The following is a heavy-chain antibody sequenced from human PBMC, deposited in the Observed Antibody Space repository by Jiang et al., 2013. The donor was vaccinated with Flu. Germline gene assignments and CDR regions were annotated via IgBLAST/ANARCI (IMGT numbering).Heavy chain of an antibody. CDR1: GYTFTSYD. V-gene: IGHV1-8*01. D-gene: IGHD6-19*01. CDR2: MNPNSGNT. Sequence: EVKKPGASVKVSCKASGYTFTSYDINWVRQATGHGLEWMGWMNPNSGNTGYAQQFQGRVTMTRDTSISTAYMELSSLRSDDTAVYYCARAPGGQWPLYWGQGTLVTVSS. J-gene: IGHJ4*02. CDR3: ARAPGGQWPLY.